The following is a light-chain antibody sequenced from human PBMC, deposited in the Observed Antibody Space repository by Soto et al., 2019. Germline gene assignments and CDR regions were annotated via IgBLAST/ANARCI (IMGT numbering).Light chain of an antibody. J-gene: IGKJ5*01. Sequence: EVVMTQSPATLSVSPGERATLSCRASQTVSRNLAWYQQRPGQAPRLLMYDISTRAAGVPARFSGSGSETEFTLTIRSLQSEDFAVYFCQQYNNWPSFGQGTRLEIK. V-gene: IGKV3-15*01. CDR1: QTVSRN. CDR3: QQYNNWPS. CDR2: DIS.